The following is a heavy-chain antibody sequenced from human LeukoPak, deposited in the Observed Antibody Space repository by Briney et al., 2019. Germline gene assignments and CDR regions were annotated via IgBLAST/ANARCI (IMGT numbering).Heavy chain of an antibody. D-gene: IGHD3-22*01. CDR3: ARMSASSGF. CDR1: GGSISSYY. V-gene: IGHV4-59*08. J-gene: IGHJ4*02. CDR2: IYYSGST. Sequence: SETLSLTCTVSGGSISSYYWSWIRQPPGKGLEWIGYIYYSGSTNYNPSLKSRVTISVDTSKNQFSLKLSSVTAADTAVYYCARMSASSGFWGQGTQVIVSS.